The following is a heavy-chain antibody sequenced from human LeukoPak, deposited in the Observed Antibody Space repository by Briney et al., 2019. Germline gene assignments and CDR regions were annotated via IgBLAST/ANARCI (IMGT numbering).Heavy chain of an antibody. CDR1: GGSISSYY. V-gene: IGHV4-59*01. CDR3: ARESGAVGATGSYYFDY. D-gene: IGHD1-26*01. CDR2: IYYSGST. J-gene: IGHJ4*02. Sequence: SETLSLTCTVSGGSISSYYWSWIRQPPGKGLEWIGYIYYSGSTNYNPSLKSRVTISVDTSKNQFSLKLCSVTAADTAVYYCARESGAVGATGSYYFDYWGQGTLVTVSS.